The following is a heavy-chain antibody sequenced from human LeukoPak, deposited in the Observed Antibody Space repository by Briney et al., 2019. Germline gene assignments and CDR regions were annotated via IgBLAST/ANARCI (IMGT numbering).Heavy chain of an antibody. CDR1: GGSISSYY. J-gene: IGHJ4*02. CDR2: IYYSGST. D-gene: IGHD2-15*01. CDR3: ARVWVVAATYFDY. V-gene: IGHV4-59*12. Sequence: SETLSLTCTVSGGSISSYYWSWIRQPPGKGLEWIGYIYYSGSTNYNPSLKSRVTISVDTSKNQFSLKLSSVTAADTAVYYCARVWVVAATYFDYWSQGTLVTVSS.